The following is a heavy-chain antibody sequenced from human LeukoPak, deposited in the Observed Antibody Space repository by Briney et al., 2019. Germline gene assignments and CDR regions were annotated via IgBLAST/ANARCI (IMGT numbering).Heavy chain of an antibody. V-gene: IGHV4-4*07. CDR2: IYTSGST. CDR3: ARDGRGYASSWYFDL. D-gene: IGHD6-13*01. J-gene: IGHJ4*02. Sequence: SETLSLTCTVSGGSISSYYWSWIRQPAGKGLERIGRIYTSGSTNYSPSLKSRVTLSVDTSRNQFSLRLSSVTAADTAVYYCARDGRGYASSWYFDLWGQGTLVTVSS. CDR1: GGSISSYY.